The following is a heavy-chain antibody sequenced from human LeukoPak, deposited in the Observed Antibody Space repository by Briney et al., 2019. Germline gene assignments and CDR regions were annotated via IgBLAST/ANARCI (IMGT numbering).Heavy chain of an antibody. V-gene: IGHV4-61*02. Sequence: SETLSLTCTVSGGSISSGSYCWSWIRQPAGKGLEWIGRIYTSGSTNYNPSLKSRVTISVDTSKNQFSLKLSSVTAADTAVYYCARSQYYDFWSGYSFDYWGQGTLVTVSS. D-gene: IGHD3-3*01. CDR1: GGSISSGSYC. CDR3: ARSQYYDFWSGYSFDY. J-gene: IGHJ4*02. CDR2: IYTSGST.